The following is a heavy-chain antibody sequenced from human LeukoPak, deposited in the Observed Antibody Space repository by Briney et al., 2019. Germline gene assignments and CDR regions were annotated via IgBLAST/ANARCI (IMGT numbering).Heavy chain of an antibody. CDR1: GYTFTSYD. J-gene: IGHJ4*02. CDR3: AREGVLYSSSSGFDY. CDR2: MNPNSGNT. V-gene: IGHV1-8*01. D-gene: IGHD6-6*01. Sequence: GASVKVSCKASGYTFTSYDINWVRQATGQGLEGMGWMNPNSGNTGYAQKFQGRVTMTRNTSISTAYMELSSLRSEDTAVYYCAREGVLYSSSSGFDYWGQGTLVPVSS.